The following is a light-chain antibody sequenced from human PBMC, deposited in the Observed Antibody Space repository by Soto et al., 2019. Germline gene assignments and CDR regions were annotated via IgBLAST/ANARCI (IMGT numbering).Light chain of an antibody. CDR3: QQRSNWA. J-gene: IGKJ4*01. CDR1: QSVSSS. V-gene: IGKV3-11*01. CDR2: DAS. Sequence: EIVLTQSPATLSLSPGERATLSCRASQSVSSSLAWYQQKPGQAPRLLIYDASNRATGIPARFSGSGSGTDFPLTISSLEPEDFAVYYCQQRSNWAFGGGTKVEI.